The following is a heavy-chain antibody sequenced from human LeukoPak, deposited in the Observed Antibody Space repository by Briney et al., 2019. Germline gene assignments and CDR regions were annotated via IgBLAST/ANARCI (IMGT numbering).Heavy chain of an antibody. CDR1: GFTFSSYA. D-gene: IGHD1-26*01. CDR3: AKGREAYSGSYTPFDS. Sequence: GGSLRLSCAASGFTFSSYAMSWVRQAPGRGLEWVSAISGSGGSTYYADSVKGRFTISRDTPKNTLYLQMNSLRAEDTAIYYCAKGREAYSGSYTPFDSWGQGTLVTVSS. V-gene: IGHV3-23*01. J-gene: IGHJ4*02. CDR2: ISGSGGST.